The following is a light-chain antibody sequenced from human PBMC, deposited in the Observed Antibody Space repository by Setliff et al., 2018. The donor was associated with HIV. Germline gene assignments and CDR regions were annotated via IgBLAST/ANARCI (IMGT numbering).Light chain of an antibody. J-gene: IGLJ1*01. Sequence: QSALAQPASVSGSPGQSISMSCTGSSSNIGSYNFVSWYQQHSDKAPKLIIYDVSKRPSGVSDRFSGSKSGNTASLTISGLQADDEADYYCCSYSGSSTFDVFGGGTKVTVL. CDR1: SSNIGSYNF. CDR2: DVS. V-gene: IGLV2-23*02. CDR3: CSYSGSSTFDV.